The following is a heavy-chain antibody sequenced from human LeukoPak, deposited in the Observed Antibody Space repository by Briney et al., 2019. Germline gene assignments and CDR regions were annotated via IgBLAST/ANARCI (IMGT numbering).Heavy chain of an antibody. V-gene: IGHV1-18*01. CDR2: ISAYNGNT. D-gene: IGHD6-13*01. CDR1: GYTFTSYG. CDR3: ARESSSSWYGRGNWFDP. J-gene: IGHJ5*02. Sequence: ASVKVSCKASGYTFTSYGISWVRQAPGQGLEWMGWISAYNGNTNYAQKLQGRVTMTTDTSTSTAYMELRSLRSDDTAVYYCARESSSSWYGRGNWFDPWGQGTLVTVSS.